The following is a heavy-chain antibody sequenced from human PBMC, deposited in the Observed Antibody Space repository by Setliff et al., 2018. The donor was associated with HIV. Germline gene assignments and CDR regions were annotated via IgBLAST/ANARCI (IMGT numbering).Heavy chain of an antibody. J-gene: IGHJ4*02. CDR2: INTKTGNP. CDR3: SRDFLGDPDWSLDY. CDR1: GYNVTVSA. D-gene: IGHD3-9*01. Sequence: ASVKVSCKASGYNVTVSAINWVRQAPGQALEWLGWINTKTGNPTYAQGLTGQFVFFLDTSISTAYLQISSLKAEATAVYYCSRDFLGDPDWSLDYWGQGTLVTVSS. V-gene: IGHV7-4-1*02.